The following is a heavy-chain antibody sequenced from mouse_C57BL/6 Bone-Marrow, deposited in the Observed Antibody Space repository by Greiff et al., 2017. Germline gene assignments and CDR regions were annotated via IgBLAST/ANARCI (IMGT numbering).Heavy chain of an antibody. V-gene: IGHV1-74*01. CDR2: IHPSDSDT. CDR3: AMNYYGNRAMDY. Sequence: QVQLKQPGAELVKPGASVKVSCKASGYTFTSYWMHWVKQRPGQGLEWIGRIHPSDSDTNYNQKFKGKATLTVDKSSSTAYMQLSSLTSEDSAVYYCAMNYYGNRAMDYWGQGTSVTVSS. D-gene: IGHD2-1*01. J-gene: IGHJ4*01. CDR1: GYTFTSYW.